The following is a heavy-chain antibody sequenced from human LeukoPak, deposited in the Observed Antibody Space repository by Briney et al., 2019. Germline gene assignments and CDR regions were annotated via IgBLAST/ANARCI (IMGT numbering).Heavy chain of an antibody. V-gene: IGHV3-30*04. D-gene: IGHD5-18*01. J-gene: IGHJ4*02. Sequence: GGSLRLSCAASGFTFSSYAMHWVPQAPGKGLEEVAVISYDGSNKYYADSVKGRFTISRDNSKNTLYLQMNSLRAEDTAVYYCARDLIQLWLRGFIGYWGQGTLVTVSS. CDR2: ISYDGSNK. CDR1: GFTFSSYA. CDR3: ARDLIQLWLRGFIGY.